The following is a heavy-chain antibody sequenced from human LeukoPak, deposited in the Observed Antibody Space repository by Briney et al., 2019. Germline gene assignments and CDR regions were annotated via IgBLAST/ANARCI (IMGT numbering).Heavy chain of an antibody. CDR1: GFTFTSSV. D-gene: IGHD3-10*01. V-gene: IGHV1-58*01. CDR2: IVVGSGNT. Sequence: GTSVKVSCKASGFTFTSSVVQWVRQARGQRLEWIGWIVVGSGNTNYAQKFQERVTITRDMSTSTAYMELSRLRFEDTAVYYCAADRAGSYLRFVYWGQGTPVTVSS. CDR3: AADRAGSYLRFVY. J-gene: IGHJ4*02.